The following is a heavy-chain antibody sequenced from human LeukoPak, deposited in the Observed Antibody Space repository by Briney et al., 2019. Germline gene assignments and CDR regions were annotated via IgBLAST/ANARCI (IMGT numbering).Heavy chain of an antibody. V-gene: IGHV3-23*01. J-gene: IGHJ5*02. CDR1: GFAFSSYA. Sequence: PGGSLRLSCAASGFAFSSYAMGWVRQAPGKGLEWVSAISGSASSTYYADSVKGRFTISRDNSKNTLYLLMNSLRADDTAAYYCPKGLIKSDPWGQGTLVTVSS. CDR3: PKGLIKSDP. CDR2: ISGSASST. D-gene: IGHD3-10*01.